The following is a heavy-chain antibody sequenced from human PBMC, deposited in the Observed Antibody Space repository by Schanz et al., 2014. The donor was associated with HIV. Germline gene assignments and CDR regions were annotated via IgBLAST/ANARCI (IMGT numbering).Heavy chain of an antibody. J-gene: IGHJ6*02. CDR1: GFTFSSYG. CDR3: ARGSGPYYYYYGMDV. Sequence: QEQLVESGGGVVQPGKSLRLSCAASGFTFSSYGMHWVRQAPGKGLEWVAVISYDGSNKYYADSVKGRFTISRDNSKNTLYLQMNSLRAEDTAVYYCARGSGPYYYYYGMDVWGQGTTVTVSS. V-gene: IGHV3-30*03. CDR2: ISYDGSNK. D-gene: IGHD2-15*01.